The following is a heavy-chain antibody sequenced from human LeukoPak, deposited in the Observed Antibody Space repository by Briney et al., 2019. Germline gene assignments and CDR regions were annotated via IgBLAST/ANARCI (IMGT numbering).Heavy chain of an antibody. CDR3: ARVSGNTGYYDY. D-gene: IGHD1/OR15-1a*01. Sequence: SETLSLTCTVSTYPIRSSYYWGWIRQPPGKGLEWIGNIYHSGSTYYNPSLKSRVTISVDASRNQFSLRLSSVTAADPAVYYCARVSGNTGYYDYWGQGTLVTVSS. V-gene: IGHV4-38-2*02. CDR2: IYHSGST. CDR1: TYPIRSSYY. J-gene: IGHJ4*02.